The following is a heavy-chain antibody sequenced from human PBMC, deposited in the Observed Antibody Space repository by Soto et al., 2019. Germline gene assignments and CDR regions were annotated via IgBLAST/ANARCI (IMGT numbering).Heavy chain of an antibody. CDR2: IYWDDDK. CDR1: GFSLSTSGGG. V-gene: IGHV2-5*02. D-gene: IGHD6-13*01. CDR3: YRTPWQQRPNTQDY. J-gene: IGHJ4*02. Sequence: SGPTLVNPTQTLTLTCTFSGFSLSTSGGGVGWIRQPPGKALEGLALIYWDDDKRYSPSLKSRRTITKDTSKNQVVLTMTNMDPVDTATYYCYRTPWQQRPNTQDYWGQGTLVTVS.